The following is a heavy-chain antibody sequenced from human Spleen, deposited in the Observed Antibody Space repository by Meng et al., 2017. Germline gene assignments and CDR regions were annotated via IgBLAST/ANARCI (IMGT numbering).Heavy chain of an antibody. CDR3: AREQLWFGELLSTYYFDY. V-gene: IGHV6-1*01. J-gene: IGHJ4*02. CDR2: TYYRSKWYN. CDR1: GDNVSSNRAA. Sequence: QSGSGLVHPSQTLSLTCASSGDNVSSNRAAWNWIRQYQSRGLEWLGRTYYRSKWYNDYAVSVKSRITINPDTSKNQFSLQLNSVTPEDTAVYYCAREQLWFGELLSTYYFDYWGQGTLVTVSS. D-gene: IGHD3-10*01.